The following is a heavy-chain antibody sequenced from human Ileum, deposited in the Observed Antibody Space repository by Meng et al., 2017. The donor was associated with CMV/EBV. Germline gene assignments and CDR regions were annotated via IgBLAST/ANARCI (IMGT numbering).Heavy chain of an antibody. J-gene: IGHJ4*02. CDR1: GGSISTYY. CDR3: AREENTVNQFEY. Sequence: QVHLQESGPGLVKPSETLPLTCAVSGGSISTYYWTWVRQPAGKGLEWIGRINAGGSTNDNPSLKSRVTMSVDTSKNQFSLKVTSVTAADTAVYYCAREENTVNQFEYWGQGTLVTVSS. CDR2: INAGGST. V-gene: IGHV4-4*07. D-gene: IGHD4-17*01.